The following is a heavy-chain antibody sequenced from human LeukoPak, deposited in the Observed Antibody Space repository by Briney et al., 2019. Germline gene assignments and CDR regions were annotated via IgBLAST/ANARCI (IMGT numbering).Heavy chain of an antibody. D-gene: IGHD5-18*01. J-gene: IGHJ4*02. CDR1: GFTFSNYW. Sequence: PGGSLRLSCAASGFTFSNYWMSWVRQAPGKGLEWVANIKQDGSEKYYVDSVKGRFTISRDNAKNSLYLQMNSLRAEDTAVYYCARDGGQGYSYGSPAFDYWGQGTLVTVSS. CDR3: ARDGGQGYSYGSPAFDY. CDR2: IKQDGSEK. V-gene: IGHV3-7*01.